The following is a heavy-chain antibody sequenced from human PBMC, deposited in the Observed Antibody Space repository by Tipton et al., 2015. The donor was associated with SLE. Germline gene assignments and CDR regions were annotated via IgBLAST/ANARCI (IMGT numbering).Heavy chain of an antibody. V-gene: IGHV3-7*03. J-gene: IGHJ4*02. CDR1: GFTFSSKW. CDR2: IKQDGSEK. CDR3: AHRGTSSGYYYYFDY. Sequence: SLRLSCAGSGFTFSSKWMSWVRQAPGKGLEWVTNIKQDGSEKYYVDSVKGRFTISRDNSKNTLYLQMNSLRAEDTAVYYCAHRGTSSGYYYYFDYWGQGTLVTVSS. D-gene: IGHD3-22*01.